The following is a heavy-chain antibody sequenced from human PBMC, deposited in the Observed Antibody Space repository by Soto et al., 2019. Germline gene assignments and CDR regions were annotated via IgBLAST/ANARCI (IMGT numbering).Heavy chain of an antibody. CDR3: ATYPRGRSYYYGMDV. CDR1: GGTFSSYA. Sequence: QVQLVQSGAEVKKPGSSVKVSCKASGGTFSSYAISWVRQAPGQGLEWMGGIIPIFGTAIYAQKFQGRVTITADESTSTAYKELSSLRSEYTAVYYCATYPRGRSYYYGMDVWGQGTTVTVSS. D-gene: IGHD1-26*01. V-gene: IGHV1-69*12. CDR2: IIPIFGTA. J-gene: IGHJ6*02.